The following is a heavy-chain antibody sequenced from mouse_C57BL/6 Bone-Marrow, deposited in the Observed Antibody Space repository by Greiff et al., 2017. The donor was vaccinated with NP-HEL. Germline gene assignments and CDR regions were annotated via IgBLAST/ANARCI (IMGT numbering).Heavy chain of an antibody. CDR2: IRNKANNHAT. CDR3: TSTYDGYYVGFAY. V-gene: IGHV6-6*01. J-gene: IGHJ3*01. D-gene: IGHD2-3*01. CDR1: GFTFSDAW. Sequence: EVKVEASGGGLVQPGGSMKLSCAASGFTFSDAWMDWVRQSPEKGLEWVAEIRNKANNHATYYAESVKGRFTISRDDSKSSVYLQMNSLRAEDTGIYYCTSTYDGYYVGFAYWGQGTLVTVSA.